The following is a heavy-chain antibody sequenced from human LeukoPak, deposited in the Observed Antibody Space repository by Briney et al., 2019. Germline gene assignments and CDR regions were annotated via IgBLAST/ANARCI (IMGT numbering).Heavy chain of an antibody. J-gene: IGHJ4*02. CDR3: AKDGYSGYGHYFDY. V-gene: IGHV3-23*01. CDR2: IGAGGTYI. Sequence: PGGSLRLSCAASAFTFSSYGMHWVRQAPGKGLEWVSAIGAGGTYIYYADSVKGRFTISRDNSKNTLYLQMNSLRAEDTAVYYCAKDGYSGYGHYFDYWGQGTQVTVSS. D-gene: IGHD5-12*01. CDR1: AFTFSSYG.